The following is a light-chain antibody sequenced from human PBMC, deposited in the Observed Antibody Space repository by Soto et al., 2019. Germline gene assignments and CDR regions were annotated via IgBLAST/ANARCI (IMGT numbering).Light chain of an antibody. V-gene: IGKV2-30*01. CDR2: QVS. J-gene: IGKJ4*01. CDR3: MQGTHWPLT. Sequence: DGVMTQSPRSLPVTLGQPASISCRSSQGLVYSDGNTYLNWFHQRPGQSPRRLIYQVSNRDSGGPDRFSGSGSGTDFTLKISKVEAEDVGFYYCMQGTHWPLTLGGGTKVEIK. CDR1: QGLVYSDGNTY.